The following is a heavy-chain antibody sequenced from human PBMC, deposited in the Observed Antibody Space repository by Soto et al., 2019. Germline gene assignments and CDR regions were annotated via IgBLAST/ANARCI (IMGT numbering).Heavy chain of an antibody. CDR2: IYHSGST. CDR3: ARERPDGARLDP. J-gene: IGHJ5*02. D-gene: IGHD6-6*01. Sequence: QVQLQESGPGLVKPSQTLSLTCTVSGGSISSGDYYWSWIRQPPGKGLEWIWYIYHSGSTYYNPSLESRVTISVDTSKNQFSLKLSSVTAADTAVYYCARERPDGARLDPWGQGTLVTVSS. CDR1: GGSISSGDYY. V-gene: IGHV4-30-4*01.